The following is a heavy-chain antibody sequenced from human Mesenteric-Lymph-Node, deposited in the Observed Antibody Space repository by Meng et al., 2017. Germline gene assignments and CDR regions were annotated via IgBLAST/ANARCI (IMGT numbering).Heavy chain of an antibody. CDR2: ISAYNGNT. V-gene: IGHV1-18*01. J-gene: IGHJ5*02. Sequence: VQSGAEVKKPGASVKVSCNASGYTFTSYGISWVRQAPGQGLEWMGWISAYNGNTNYAQKLQGRVTMTTDTSTSTAYMELRSLRSDDTAVYYCASDSGYDFKVRWFDPWGQGTLVTVSS. CDR1: GYTFTSYG. CDR3: ASDSGYDFKVRWFDP. D-gene: IGHD5-12*01.